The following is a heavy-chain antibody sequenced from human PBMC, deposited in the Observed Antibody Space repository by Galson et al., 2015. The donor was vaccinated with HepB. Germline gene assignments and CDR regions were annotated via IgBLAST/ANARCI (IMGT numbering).Heavy chain of an antibody. V-gene: IGHV4-31*03. J-gene: IGHJ4*02. CDR3: ARVPVEINCSGGDCYPQRAYYFDY. CDR2: IYYSGST. Sequence: TLSLTCSVSGGSISSDNYYWSWIRQHPGKGLEWIGYIYYSGSTHYNSSLKSRVTMSIDTSKTQFSLKLSSVTAADSAVYYCARVPVEINCSGGDCYPQRAYYFDYWGQGTLVTVSS. D-gene: IGHD2-15*01. CDR1: GGSISSDNYY.